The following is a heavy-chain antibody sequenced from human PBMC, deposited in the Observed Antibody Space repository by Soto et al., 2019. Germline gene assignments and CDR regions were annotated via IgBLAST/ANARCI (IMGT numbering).Heavy chain of an antibody. D-gene: IGHD3-9*01. V-gene: IGHV1-69*06. CDR2: IIPIFGTA. J-gene: IGHJ4*02. Sequence: GXSVKVSCKASGGSFSSYAISWVRQAPGQGLEWMGGIIPIFGTANYAQKFQGRVTITADKSTSTAYMELSSLRSEDTAVYYCARTPGGYFDWPEDVFDYWGQGTLVTVSS. CDR3: ARTPGGYFDWPEDVFDY. CDR1: GGSFSSYA.